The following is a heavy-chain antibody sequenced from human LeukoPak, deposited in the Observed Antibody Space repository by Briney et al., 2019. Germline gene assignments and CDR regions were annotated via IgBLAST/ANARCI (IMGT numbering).Heavy chain of an antibody. D-gene: IGHD4-17*01. CDR3: ARGRLRFPDY. V-gene: IGHV4-61*08. CDR1: GGSISSGGYY. CDR2: IYYSGST. J-gene: IGHJ4*02. Sequence: SETLSLTCTVSGGSISSGGYYWSWIRQPPGKGLEWIGYIYYSGSTNYNPSLKSRVTISVDTSKNQFSLKLSSVTAADTAVYYCARGRLRFPDYWGQGTLVTVSS.